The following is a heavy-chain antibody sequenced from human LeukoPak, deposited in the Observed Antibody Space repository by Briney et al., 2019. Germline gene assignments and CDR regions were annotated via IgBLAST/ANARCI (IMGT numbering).Heavy chain of an antibody. Sequence: SETLSLTCTVSGYSISSGYYWGWIRQPPGKGLEWIGSIYHSGSTYYNPSLKSRVTISVDTSKNQFSLKLSSVTAADTAVYYRARDPYSGSPDYFDYWGQGTLVTVSS. D-gene: IGHD1-26*01. V-gene: IGHV4-38-2*02. CDR1: GYSISSGYY. J-gene: IGHJ4*02. CDR2: IYHSGST. CDR3: ARDPYSGSPDYFDY.